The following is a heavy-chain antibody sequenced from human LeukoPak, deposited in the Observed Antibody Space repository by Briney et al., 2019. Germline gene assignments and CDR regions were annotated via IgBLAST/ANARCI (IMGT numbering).Heavy chain of an antibody. CDR3: ARPYYYDSRIDP. D-gene: IGHD3-22*01. J-gene: IGHJ5*02. Sequence: SETLSLTCTVSGGSISSGDYYWSWIRQPPGRALEWIAYMYYSGSTYYNPSLKSRVTMSADTSKNQLSLKLSSVTAADTAVYYCARPYYYDSRIDPWGQGILVTVSS. CDR1: GGSISSGDYY. CDR2: MYYSGST. V-gene: IGHV4-30-4*01.